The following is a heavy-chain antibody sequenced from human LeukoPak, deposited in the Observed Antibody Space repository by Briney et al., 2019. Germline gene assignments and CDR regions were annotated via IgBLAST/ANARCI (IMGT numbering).Heavy chain of an antibody. CDR3: ARFSDNWYFDY. CDR2: IYFTGST. CDR1: GGSISNYY. D-gene: IGHD1-20*01. J-gene: IGHJ4*02. V-gene: IGHV4-59*01. Sequence: SETLSLTCTVSGGSISNYYWSWIRQPPGKGLEWIGYIYFTGSTNYNPSLKSRVTILVDTSKNQFSLKLTSVTAADTAVYYCARFSDNWYFDYWGQGTLVTGSS.